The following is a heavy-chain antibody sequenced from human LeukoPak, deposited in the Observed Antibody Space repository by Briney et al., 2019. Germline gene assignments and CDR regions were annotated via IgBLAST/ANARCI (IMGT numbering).Heavy chain of an antibody. Sequence: SETLSLTCTVSGASVSDYYCNWIRQPPGKGLEWIGYVYNSEITNYNPSLRSRVTISVDTSRNQFSLKLNSVTAADTSVYYCARVRLSYGFSNWGQGTLVTVSS. V-gene: IGHV4-59*02. D-gene: IGHD3-16*02. CDR1: GASVSDYY. J-gene: IGHJ4*02. CDR3: ARVRLSYGFSN. CDR2: VYNSEIT.